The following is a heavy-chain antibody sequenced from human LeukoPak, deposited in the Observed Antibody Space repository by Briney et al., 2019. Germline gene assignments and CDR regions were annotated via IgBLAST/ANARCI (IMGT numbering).Heavy chain of an antibody. D-gene: IGHD1-26*01. CDR3: ARGGASSRYFGY. J-gene: IGHJ4*02. CDR1: GGSISGHF. V-gene: IGHV4-59*11. CDR2: VSYSGNT. Sequence: SETLSLTCTVSGGSISGHFWSWIRKPPGKGLEWIGYVSYSGNTNYKPSFNGRVTISLDTSKSQFSLSLNSVTAADTAVYFCARGGASSRYFGYWRQATLVTVSS.